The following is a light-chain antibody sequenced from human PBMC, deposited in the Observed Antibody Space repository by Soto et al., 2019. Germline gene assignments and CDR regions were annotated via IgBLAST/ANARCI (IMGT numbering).Light chain of an antibody. Sequence: QSALTQPASVSGSPGQSITISCTGSSSDVGVYDYVSWYQQHPGKAPKLIIFEVSDRPSGISNRFSGSKSGNTASLTISGLQTEDEADYYCSSYTSRSNHVVFGGGTMLTVL. CDR2: EVS. V-gene: IGLV2-14*01. CDR3: SSYTSRSNHVV. J-gene: IGLJ2*01. CDR1: SSDVGVYDY.